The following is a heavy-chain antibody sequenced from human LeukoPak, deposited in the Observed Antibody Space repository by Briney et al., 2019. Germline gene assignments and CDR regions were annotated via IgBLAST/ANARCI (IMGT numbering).Heavy chain of an antibody. J-gene: IGHJ4*02. D-gene: IGHD3-22*01. CDR2: ISNDGGGT. Sequence: GGSLRLSCAASGFIFNNYGLVWVRQAPGKGLEWVSAISNDGGGTTYADFVKGRFSISRDNSKNTLFLQIDSLRAEDTALYYCAKGSSGYFFDLWGQGTLVTVSS. V-gene: IGHV3-23*01. CDR3: AKGSSGYFFDL. CDR1: GFIFNNYG.